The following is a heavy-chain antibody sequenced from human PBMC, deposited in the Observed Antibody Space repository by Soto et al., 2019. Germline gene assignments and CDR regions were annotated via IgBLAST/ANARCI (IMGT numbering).Heavy chain of an antibody. CDR3: ARAFSSSSRNWFDP. CDR2: INWNGGST. J-gene: IGHJ5*02. Sequence: PGGSLRLSCAASGFTFDDYGMSWVRQAPGKGLEWVSGINWNGGSTGYADSVKGRFTISRDNAKNSLYLQMNSLRAEDTALYHCARAFSSSSRNWFDPWGQGTLVTVSS. CDR1: GFTFDDYG. D-gene: IGHD6-6*01. V-gene: IGHV3-20*01.